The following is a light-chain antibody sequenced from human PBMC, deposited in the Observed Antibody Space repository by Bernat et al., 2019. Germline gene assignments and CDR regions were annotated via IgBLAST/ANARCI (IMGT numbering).Light chain of an antibody. V-gene: IGLV3-1*01. J-gene: IGLJ3*02. CDR3: QAWDSRAGV. Sequence: SYELTQPPSVSVSPGQTASITCSGDRLANTCWYQQKPGQSPVVVIFRDNKRPSGIPERFSGSNSGNTATLTISGTQAMDEADYYCQAWDSRAGVVGGGTKM. CDR1: RLAN. CDR2: RDN.